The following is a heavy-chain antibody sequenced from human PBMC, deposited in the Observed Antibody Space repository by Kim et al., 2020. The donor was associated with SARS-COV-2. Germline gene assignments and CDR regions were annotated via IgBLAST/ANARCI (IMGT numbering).Heavy chain of an antibody. CDR3: ARNLVGATVFDY. D-gene: IGHD1-26*01. J-gene: IGHJ4*02. V-gene: IGHV1-69*01. Sequence: NYAQKCQGSVTITADESTSTAYMELSSLRSEDTAVYYCARNLVGATVFDYWGQGTLVTVSS.